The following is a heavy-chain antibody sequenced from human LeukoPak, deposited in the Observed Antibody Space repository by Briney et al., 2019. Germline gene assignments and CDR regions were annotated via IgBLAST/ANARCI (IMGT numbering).Heavy chain of an antibody. Sequence: GGSLRLSCAASGFTVSSNYMSWVRQAPGKGLEWVSSISSSSSYIYYADSVKGRFTISRDNAKNSLYLQMNSLRAEDTAVYYCARVWFGESFDYWGQGTLVTVSS. J-gene: IGHJ4*02. CDR3: ARVWFGESFDY. CDR1: GFTVSSNY. CDR2: ISSSSSYI. V-gene: IGHV3-21*01. D-gene: IGHD3-10*01.